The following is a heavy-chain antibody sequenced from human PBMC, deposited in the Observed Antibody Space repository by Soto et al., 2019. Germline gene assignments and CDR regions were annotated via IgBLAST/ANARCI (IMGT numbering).Heavy chain of an antibody. CDR3: ARGPAGGDSGLDP. CDR1: GGSISSYY. Sequence: SETLSLTCTVSGGSISSYYWSWIRQPPGKGLEWIGYIYYTGSTNYNPSLKSRVTISVDTSRNQFSLRLSSVTAADTALYYCARGPAGGDSGLDPWGQGTLVTVS. D-gene: IGHD6-13*01. CDR2: IYYTGST. J-gene: IGHJ5*02. V-gene: IGHV4-59*01.